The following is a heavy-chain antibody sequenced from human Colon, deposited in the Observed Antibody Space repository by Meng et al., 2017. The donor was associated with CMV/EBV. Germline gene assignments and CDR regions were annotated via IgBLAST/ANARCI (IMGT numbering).Heavy chain of an antibody. Sequence: FTGYYMHWVRKAPGQGLEWMGWINPNSGGTNYAQKFQGRVTMTRDTSISTAYMELSRLRSDDTAVYYCARDWGYCSSTSCYHYFDYWGQGTLVTVSS. J-gene: IGHJ4*02. D-gene: IGHD2-2*01. CDR1: FTGYY. CDR3: ARDWGYCSSTSCYHYFDY. CDR2: INPNSGGT. V-gene: IGHV1-2*02.